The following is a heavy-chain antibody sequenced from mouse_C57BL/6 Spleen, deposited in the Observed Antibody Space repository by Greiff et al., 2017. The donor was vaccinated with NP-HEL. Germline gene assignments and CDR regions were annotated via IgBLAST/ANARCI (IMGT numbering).Heavy chain of an antibody. CDR3: ARGFTTVVPHWYFDV. J-gene: IGHJ1*03. Sequence: QVQLQQPGAELVRPGSSVKLSCKASGYTFTSYWMDWVKQRPGQGLEWIGNIYPSDSETHYNQKFKDKATLTVDKSSSTAYMQLSSLTSEDSAVYYCARGFTTVVPHWYFDVWGTGTTVTVSS. D-gene: IGHD1-1*01. CDR2: IYPSDSET. CDR1: GYTFTSYW. V-gene: IGHV1-61*01.